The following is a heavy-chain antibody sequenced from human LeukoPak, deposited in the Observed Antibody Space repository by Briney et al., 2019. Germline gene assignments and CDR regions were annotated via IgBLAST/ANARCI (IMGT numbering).Heavy chain of an antibody. V-gene: IGHV4-59*01. D-gene: IGHD2-15*01. J-gene: IGHJ4*02. CDR2: IYSIGST. CDR1: GDSISNYY. Sequence: SETLSLTCTVSGDSISNYYWSWLRQPPGKGLAWIGYIYSIGSTNYNPSIKSRVTISVDRSKNQFSLKLNSVTAADTAVYYCARDYSVGGGSGFDYWGQGTLVTVSS. CDR3: ARDYSVGGGSGFDY.